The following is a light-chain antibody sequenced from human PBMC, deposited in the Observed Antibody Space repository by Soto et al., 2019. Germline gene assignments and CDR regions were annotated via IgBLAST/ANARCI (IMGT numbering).Light chain of an antibody. Sequence: EIVLTQSPGTLSLSPGERATLSCRASQSVGNNFLGWYQQKPGQPPRLLVFHASTRATGTPDRFSGGGSGADFTLVISRLEPEDFAVDFWHQYAMAPLTFGGGTKVEIK. CDR3: HQYAMAPLT. J-gene: IGKJ4*01. V-gene: IGKV3-20*01. CDR1: QSVGNNF. CDR2: HAS.